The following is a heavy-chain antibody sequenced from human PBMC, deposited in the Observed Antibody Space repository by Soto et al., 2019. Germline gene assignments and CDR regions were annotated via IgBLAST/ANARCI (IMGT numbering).Heavy chain of an antibody. CDR1: GFSLSTSGVG. CDR2: IYWDDDK. J-gene: IGHJ4*02. V-gene: IGHV2-5*02. Sequence: QITLKESGPTLVKPTQTLTLTCTFSGFSLSTSGVGVGWIRQPQGKALACLALIYWDDDKRYSPSLKSRLTITKDTSKHQVVLTMTNMDPVDTATYYCAHRPSYCSGGSCYSGFDYCGQGTLVTVSS. D-gene: IGHD2-15*01. CDR3: AHRPSYCSGGSCYSGFDY.